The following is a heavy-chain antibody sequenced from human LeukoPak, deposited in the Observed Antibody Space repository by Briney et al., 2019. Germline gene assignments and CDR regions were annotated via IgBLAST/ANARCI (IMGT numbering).Heavy chain of an antibody. CDR1: GFTFSTYW. CDR2: IKQDGSEK. V-gene: IGHV3-7*01. Sequence: GGSLRLSCAASGFTFSTYWMSWVRQAPGKGLEWVANIKQDGSEKYYVDSVKGRFTISKDNAKNSLYLQMNSLRAEDTAVYYCARRTSSGWYGYWGQGTLVTVSS. CDR3: ARRTSSGWYGY. J-gene: IGHJ4*02. D-gene: IGHD6-19*01.